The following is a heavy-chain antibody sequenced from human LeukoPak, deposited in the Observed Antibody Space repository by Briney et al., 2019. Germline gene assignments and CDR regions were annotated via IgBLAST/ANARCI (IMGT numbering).Heavy chain of an antibody. CDR1: VGTFSSYA. CDR3: ASTMTTVTTYEHQFDL. Sequence: PVKVSCKASVGTFSSYAISWVRQAPGQGLEWMGGIISLFVPSNYAQKFQGRVTITADESTSTAYRELSSLRSDETAVYYCASTMTTVTTYEHQFDLWGRGALVTVS. J-gene: IGHJ2*01. CDR2: IISLFVPS. D-gene: IGHD4-17*01. V-gene: IGHV1-69*01.